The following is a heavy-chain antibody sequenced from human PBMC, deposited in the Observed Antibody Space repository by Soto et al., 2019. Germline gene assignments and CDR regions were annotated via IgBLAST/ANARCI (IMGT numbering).Heavy chain of an antibody. Sequence: SETLSLTCTVSGGSISSYYWSWIRQPPGKGLEWIGYIYYSGSTNYNPSLKSRVTISVDTSKNQFSLKLSSVTAADTAVYYCASTSGYDLSTLYYWAQGTLVTVSS. CDR3: ASTSGYDLSTLYY. CDR2: IYYSGST. D-gene: IGHD5-12*01. CDR1: GGSISSYY. V-gene: IGHV4-59*01. J-gene: IGHJ4*02.